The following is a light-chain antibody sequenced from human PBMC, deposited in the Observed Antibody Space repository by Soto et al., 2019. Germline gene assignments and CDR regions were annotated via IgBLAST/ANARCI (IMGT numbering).Light chain of an antibody. J-gene: IGKJ1*01. Sequence: EIVLTQSPATLSLSPGDGATLSCRASQSVSTSLVWYRQKPGQAPRLLIYDASDRATGTPSRFSGSGSGTDFTLTISSLEPEDSAVYYCQQRSDWPRTFGQGTKVDIK. CDR1: QSVSTS. V-gene: IGKV3-11*01. CDR2: DAS. CDR3: QQRSDWPRT.